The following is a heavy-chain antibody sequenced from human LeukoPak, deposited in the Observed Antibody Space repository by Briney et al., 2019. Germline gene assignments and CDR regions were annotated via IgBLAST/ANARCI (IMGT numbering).Heavy chain of an antibody. CDR2: INHSGST. CDR1: GGSFSGYY. J-gene: IGHJ4*02. V-gene: IGHV4-34*01. Sequence: PSETLSLTCAVYGGSFSGYYWSWIRQPPRKGLEWIGEINHSGSTNYNPSLKSRVTISVDTSKNQFSLKLSSVTAADTAVYYCARQWVYGSGNLDYWGQGTLVTVSS. D-gene: IGHD3-10*01. CDR3: ARQWVYGSGNLDY.